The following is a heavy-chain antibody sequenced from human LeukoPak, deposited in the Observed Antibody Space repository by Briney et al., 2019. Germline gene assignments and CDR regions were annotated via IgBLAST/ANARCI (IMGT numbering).Heavy chain of an antibody. CDR3: AREHPDYHGFDF. CDR1: GYTFTNYP. Sequence: GASVKVSCKASGYTFTNYPKHWVRQGPGPGHEWMGVIFTGGAVTEYAQKFQGRVTVTRDTSTRTVYMELSSLRSDDTAVYYCAREHPDYHGFDFWGQGTMLSVSS. CDR2: IFTGGAVT. V-gene: IGHV1-46*01. D-gene: IGHD4-11*01. J-gene: IGHJ3*01.